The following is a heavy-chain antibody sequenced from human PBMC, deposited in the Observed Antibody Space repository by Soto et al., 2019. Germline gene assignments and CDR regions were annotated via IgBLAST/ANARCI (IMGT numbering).Heavy chain of an antibody. CDR3: ASYGQLVQSFDY. J-gene: IGHJ4*02. Sequence: KASETLSLTCTVSGGSLSSGNYYWSWIRQHPGKGLEWIGYIYYSGNTYYNPSLKSRVTISVDTSKNQFSLKLNSVTAADTAVYFCASYGQLVQSFDYWGQGTLVTVSS. CDR1: GGSLSSGNYY. D-gene: IGHD6-6*01. V-gene: IGHV4-31*03. CDR2: IYYSGNT.